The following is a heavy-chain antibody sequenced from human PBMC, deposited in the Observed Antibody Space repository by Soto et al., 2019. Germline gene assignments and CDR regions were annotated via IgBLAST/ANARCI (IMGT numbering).Heavy chain of an antibody. V-gene: IGHV4-59*08. D-gene: IGHD3-3*01. CDR2: IYYSGST. CDR3: ARGLDNDFGSGYKEAFES. Sequence: SETLSLTCTVSGGSISSYYWSWIRQPPGKGLEWIGYIYYSGSTNYNPSLKSRVTISVDTSKNQFSLKLSSVTAADTAVYYCARGLDNDFGSGYKEAFESWGQGKLVT. J-gene: IGHJ3*02. CDR1: GGSISSYY.